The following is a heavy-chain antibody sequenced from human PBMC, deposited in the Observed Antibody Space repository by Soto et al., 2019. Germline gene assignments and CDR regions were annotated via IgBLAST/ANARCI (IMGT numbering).Heavy chain of an antibody. CDR2: ISGFNGNT. J-gene: IGHJ3*01. D-gene: IGHD1-1*01. CDR3: ARKAGHDYAFDL. CDR1: GYTFTIYG. Sequence: QVQLVQSGAEVKKPGASVKVSCQASGYTFTIYGISWVRQAPGQGLEWMGWISGFNGNTNHAQNLQGRLTMTTDTSTSTAYMERRRLRADDTAVYYGARKAGHDYAFDLWGQGTMVTVSS. V-gene: IGHV1-18*01.